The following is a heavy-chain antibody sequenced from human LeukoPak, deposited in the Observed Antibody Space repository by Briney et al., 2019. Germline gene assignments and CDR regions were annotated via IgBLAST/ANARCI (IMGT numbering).Heavy chain of an antibody. Sequence: SETLSLTCTVSGGSISSYCWSWIRQPPGKGLEWIGSMCFSGGTNYNPSLKSRVTISIDTSKNQFPLKLTSVTAADTAVYYCARETIAAAGSPDQNWYFDLWGRGTLVTVSS. J-gene: IGHJ2*01. V-gene: IGHV4-59*12. CDR2: MCFSGGT. D-gene: IGHD6-13*01. CDR3: ARETIAAAGSPDQNWYFDL. CDR1: GGSISSYC.